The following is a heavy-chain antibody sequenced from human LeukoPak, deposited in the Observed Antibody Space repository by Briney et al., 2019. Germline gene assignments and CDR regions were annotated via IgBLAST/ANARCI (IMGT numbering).Heavy chain of an antibody. V-gene: IGHV4-59*01. D-gene: IGHD3-10*01. CDR1: GGSISNYY. Sequence: SETLSLTCSVSGGSISNYYWSWIRQPPGKALEWIGYISYTGSTNYNPSLKGRVTMSLGTSKNQFSLNLSSVTAADTAVYYCARGEYFYFSGSYWGFDYWGQGTLVTVSS. CDR2: ISYTGST. CDR3: ARGEYFYFSGSYWGFDY. J-gene: IGHJ4*01.